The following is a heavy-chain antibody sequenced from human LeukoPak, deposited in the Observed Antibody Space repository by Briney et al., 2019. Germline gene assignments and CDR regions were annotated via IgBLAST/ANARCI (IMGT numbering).Heavy chain of an antibody. CDR3: AHVRRGYTYRRDYYYYMDV. CDR1: GFSLSTSGVG. CDR2: IYWNDDK. V-gene: IGHV2-5*01. D-gene: IGHD5-18*01. Sequence: SGPTLVKPTQTLTLTCTFSGFSLSTSGVGVGWIRQPPGKALEWLALIYWNDDKRYIPSLRSRLTITKDTSKNQVVLTMTNMDPVDTATYYCAHVRRGYTYRRDYYYYMDVWGKGTTVTISS. J-gene: IGHJ6*03.